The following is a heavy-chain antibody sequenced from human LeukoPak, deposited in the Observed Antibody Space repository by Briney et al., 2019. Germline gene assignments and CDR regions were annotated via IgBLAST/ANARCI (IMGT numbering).Heavy chain of an antibody. Sequence: PPETLSLTCTVSGGSISSYYWSWIRQPPGKGLEWIGYIYYSGSTNYNPSLKSRVTISVDTSKNQFSLKLSSVTAADTAVYYCNAYYYDSSGYYPFDYWGQGTLVTVSS. D-gene: IGHD3-22*01. CDR3: NAYYYDSSGYYPFDY. CDR2: IYYSGST. V-gene: IGHV4-59*01. J-gene: IGHJ4*02. CDR1: GGSISSYY.